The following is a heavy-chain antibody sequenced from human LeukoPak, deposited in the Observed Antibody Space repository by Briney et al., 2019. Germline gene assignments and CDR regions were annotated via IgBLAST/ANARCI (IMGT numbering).Heavy chain of an antibody. CDR3: AKDRDLGYCSTASCYSDY. D-gene: IGHD2-2*01. Sequence: GVSLRLSCAASGFTFSSYAMSWVRQAPGKGLEWVSSISDSGGSSYYADSVKGRFTISRDNSKNTLYVQMNSLRAEDTAIYYCAKDRDLGYCSTASCYSDYWGQGTLVTVSS. J-gene: IGHJ4*02. CDR1: GFTFSSYA. CDR2: ISDSGGSS. V-gene: IGHV3-23*01.